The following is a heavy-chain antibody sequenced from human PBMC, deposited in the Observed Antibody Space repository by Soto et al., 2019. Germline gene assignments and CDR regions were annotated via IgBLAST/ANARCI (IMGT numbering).Heavy chain of an antibody. J-gene: IGHJ4*02. CDR2: INSDGSST. V-gene: IGHV3-74*01. CDR3: AVAVPGPTAIGY. CDR1: GFTFSSYW. D-gene: IGHD6-19*01. Sequence: EVQLVESGGGLVQPGGSLRLSCAASGFTFSSYWIHWVRQAPGKGLVWDSRINSDGSSTSYADSVKGRFTISRDNAKNTLYLQMNSLRAQDTAVYYCAVAVPGPTAIGYWGQGTLVTVSS.